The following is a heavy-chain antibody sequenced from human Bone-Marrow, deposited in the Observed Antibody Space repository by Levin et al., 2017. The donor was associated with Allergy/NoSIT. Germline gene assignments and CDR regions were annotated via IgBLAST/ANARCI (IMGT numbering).Heavy chain of an antibody. CDR2: IKEDGSVK. J-gene: IGHJ4*02. D-gene: IGHD2-15*01. CDR1: GFIFSNCW. V-gene: IGHV3-7*01. CDR3: ARGYCSGGSDDFEY. Sequence: GGSLRLSCAASGFIFSNCWMNWVRQAPGRGLEWVANIKEDGSVKQYVDSVKGRFTISRDNANSSLSLEMNNLRAEDTAVYYCARGYCSGGSDDFEYWGQGTLVTVSS.